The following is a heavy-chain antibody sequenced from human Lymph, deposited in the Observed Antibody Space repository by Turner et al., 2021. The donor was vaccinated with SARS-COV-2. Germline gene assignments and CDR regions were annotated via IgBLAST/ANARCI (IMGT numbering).Heavy chain of an antibody. CDR1: VFTFSSYG. CDR2: ISYDGSNK. V-gene: IGHV3-30*18. Sequence: QVQLVQSGRGVVQPRSPRSLSCPASVFTFSSYGMHWVRQGPGKGLDWVAVISYDGSNKYYADSVKGRFTISRDNSKNTRYLQMNSLRAEDTAVYYCAKVRSIFGVVIGGMDVWGQGTTVTVSS. CDR3: AKVRSIFGVVIGGMDV. D-gene: IGHD3-3*01. J-gene: IGHJ6*02.